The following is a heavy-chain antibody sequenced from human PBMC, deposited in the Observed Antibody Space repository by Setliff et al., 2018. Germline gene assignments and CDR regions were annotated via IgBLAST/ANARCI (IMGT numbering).Heavy chain of an antibody. CDR2: IYYSGNT. Sequence: SETLSLTCSVSGGSIRNTSYHWGWIRQPPGKGLEWIANIYYSGNTYYNPSLESRLSMSADMSKNQLSLRLRSVIAADTAVYYGARIPSVRNIASRAFDIWGQGTMVTVSS. J-gene: IGHJ3*02. V-gene: IGHV4-39*07. CDR3: ARIPSVRNIASRAFDI. D-gene: IGHD2-15*01. CDR1: GGSIRNTSYH.